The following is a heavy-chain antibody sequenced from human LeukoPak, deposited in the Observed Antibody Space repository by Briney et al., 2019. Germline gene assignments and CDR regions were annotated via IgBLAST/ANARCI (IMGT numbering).Heavy chain of an antibody. Sequence: ASVKVPCKASGYTFTSYGISWVRQAPGQGLEWMGWISAYNGNTNYAQKLQGRVTMTTDTSTSTAYMELRSLRSDDTAVYYCARAPGIAVAGTSWFDPWGQGTLVTVSS. D-gene: IGHD6-19*01. J-gene: IGHJ5*02. CDR1: GYTFTSYG. V-gene: IGHV1-18*01. CDR2: ISAYNGNT. CDR3: ARAPGIAVAGTSWFDP.